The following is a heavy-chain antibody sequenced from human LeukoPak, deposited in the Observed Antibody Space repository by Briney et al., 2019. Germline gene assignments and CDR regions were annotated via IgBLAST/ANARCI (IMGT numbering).Heavy chain of an antibody. V-gene: IGHV3-7*03. Sequence: GSLRLSCAVSGFTFSSYWMSWFRQAPGKGRGWVPNINQDGSQKFSVDSVKGRFTISRDNAKNSLSLQMNSLRVEDTAVYYCARDWFDGDYDRFDYWGQGTLVTASS. CDR2: INQDGSQK. CDR1: GFTFSSYW. D-gene: IGHD4-17*01. J-gene: IGHJ4*02. CDR3: ARDWFDGDYDRFDY.